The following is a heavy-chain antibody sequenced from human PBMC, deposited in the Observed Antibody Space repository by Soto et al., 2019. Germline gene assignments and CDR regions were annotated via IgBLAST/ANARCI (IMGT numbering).Heavy chain of an antibody. V-gene: IGHV3-49*03. CDR2: IRSKAYGGTT. CDR3: EVIVLMVYAKTTNYFDY. CDR1: GFTFGDYA. D-gene: IGHD2-8*01. J-gene: IGHJ4*02. Sequence: GGSLRLSCTASGFTFGDYAMSWFRQAPGKGLEWVGFIRSKAYGGTTEYAASVKGRFTISRDDSKSIAYLQMNSLKTEDTAVYYCEVIVLMVYAKTTNYFDYWGQGTLVTVSS.